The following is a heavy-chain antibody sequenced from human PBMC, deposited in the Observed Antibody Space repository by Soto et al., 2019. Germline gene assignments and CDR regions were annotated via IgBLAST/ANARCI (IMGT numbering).Heavy chain of an antibody. Sequence: ASVMVSRKDSGYTFTTHGISWLRQAPGQGLEWMVWISTYNGNTNYAQKLQGRVTLTTDTSTTTAYMELRSLRSDGTAVYYCARGLPITIFGVVIIGAMDVWGQGTTVTVSS. CDR2: ISTYNGNT. CDR1: GYTFTTHG. D-gene: IGHD3-3*01. CDR3: ARGLPITIFGVVIIGAMDV. J-gene: IGHJ6*02. V-gene: IGHV1-18*01.